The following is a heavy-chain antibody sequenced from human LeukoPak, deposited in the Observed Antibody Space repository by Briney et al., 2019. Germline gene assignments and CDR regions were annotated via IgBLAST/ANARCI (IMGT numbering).Heavy chain of an antibody. Sequence: ASVKVSCKASGYTLTELSMHWVRQAPGKGLEWMGGFDPEDGETIYAQKFQGRVTMTEDTSTDTAYMELSSLRSEDTAVYYCATFGIVVVTPDAFDIWGQGTMVTVSS. CDR2: FDPEDGET. CDR1: GYTLTELS. V-gene: IGHV1-24*01. J-gene: IGHJ3*02. D-gene: IGHD3-22*01. CDR3: ATFGIVVVTPDAFDI.